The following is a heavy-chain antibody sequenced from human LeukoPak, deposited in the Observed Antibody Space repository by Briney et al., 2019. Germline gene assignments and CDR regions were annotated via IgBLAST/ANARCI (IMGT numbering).Heavy chain of an antibody. J-gene: IGHJ3*02. D-gene: IGHD1-7*01. CDR2: IIPIFGTA. CDR1: GGTFSSYA. V-gene: IGHV1-69*05. CDR3: ARDHLGSGLELQDAFDI. Sequence: GASVKVSCKASGGTFSSYAISWVRQAPGQGLEWMGGIIPIFGTANYAQKFQGRVTITTDESTSTAYMELSSLRSEDTAVYYCARDHLGSGLELQDAFDIWGQGTMVTVSS.